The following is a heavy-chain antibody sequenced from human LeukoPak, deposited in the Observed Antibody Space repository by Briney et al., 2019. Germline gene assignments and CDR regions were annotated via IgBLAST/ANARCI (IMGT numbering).Heavy chain of an antibody. CDR1: GFTFSSYA. D-gene: IGHD5-12*01. V-gene: IGHV3-7*01. Sequence: GGSLRLSCAASGFTFSSYAMSWVRQAPGKGLEWVANIKQDGSEKYYVDSVKGRFTISRDNARNSLYLQMNNLRGEDTAIYYCARDAGNSGYGCDLWGQGTLVTVSS. CDR2: IKQDGSEK. J-gene: IGHJ5*02. CDR3: ARDAGNSGYGCDL.